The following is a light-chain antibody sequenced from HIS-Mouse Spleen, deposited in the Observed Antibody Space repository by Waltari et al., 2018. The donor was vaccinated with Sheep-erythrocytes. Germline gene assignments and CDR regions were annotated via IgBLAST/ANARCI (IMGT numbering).Light chain of an antibody. J-gene: IGKJ1*01. Sequence: AIQLTQSPSSLSASVGDRVTITCRASQGISSALAWYQQKPGKAPKLLIYDASSLESGVPSRFRGSGSGTDFPLTISSLQPEDFTTYYCQQFNNYPRTFGQGTKVEIK. CDR1: QGISSA. CDR3: QQFNNYPRT. CDR2: DAS. V-gene: IGKV1D-13*01.